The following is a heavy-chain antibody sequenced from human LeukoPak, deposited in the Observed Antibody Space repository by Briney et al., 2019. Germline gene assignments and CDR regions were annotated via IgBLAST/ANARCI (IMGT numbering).Heavy chain of an antibody. V-gene: IGHV3-15*01. CDR3: TIDLAEWDPLFTASDI. CDR1: GFTFSSAW. D-gene: IGHD1-26*01. CDR2: VKSKTEYGTT. Sequence: GGSLRLSCAASGFTFSSAWMSWVRQAPGKGLEWVGRVKSKTEYGTTEYAAPVKGRFTISRNESKKTLYLQMNSLKTEDTAVYYCTIDLAEWDPLFTASDIWGQGTTVTVSS. J-gene: IGHJ3*02.